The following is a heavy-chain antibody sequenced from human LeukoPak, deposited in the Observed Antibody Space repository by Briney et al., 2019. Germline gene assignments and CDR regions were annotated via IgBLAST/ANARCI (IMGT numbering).Heavy chain of an antibody. Sequence: GGSLRLSCADSGFTRRSLWMIWVRQAPGKGLEWVANIKEDGSEKYYVDSVKGHFTVSRDNAENSLYLHMNSLRAEDTALYYCARSGIVTTAIPFWGQGTLVTVSS. CDR3: ARSGIVTTAIPF. CDR2: IKEDGSEK. D-gene: IGHD5-12*01. V-gene: IGHV3-7*01. CDR1: GFTRRSLW. J-gene: IGHJ4*02.